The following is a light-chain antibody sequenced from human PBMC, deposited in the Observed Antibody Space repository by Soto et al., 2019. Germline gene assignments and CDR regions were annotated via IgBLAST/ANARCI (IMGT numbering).Light chain of an antibody. CDR3: QQYNDRPPIT. J-gene: IGKJ5*01. CDR1: QSVDNN. Sequence: EIVMPQSPVTLSASPGESATLSCRASQSVDNNVAWYQQKPGQAPRLLIVGSFARATGIPARFSGSGSGSEFTLTISGLQSEDFAVYYCQQYNDRPPITVGQGTRLEI. V-gene: IGKV3-15*01. CDR2: GSF.